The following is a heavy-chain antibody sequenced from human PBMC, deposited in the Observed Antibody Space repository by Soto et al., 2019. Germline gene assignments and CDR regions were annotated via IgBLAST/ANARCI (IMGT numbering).Heavy chain of an antibody. V-gene: IGHV4-34*01. CDR3: ARAKRVRGVIYYYYYGMDV. CDR2: INHSGST. CDR1: GGSFSGYY. J-gene: IGHJ6*02. D-gene: IGHD3-10*01. Sequence: PSETLSLTCAVYGGSFSGYYWSWIRQPPGKGLEWIGEINHSGSTNYNPSLKSRVTISVDTSKNQFSLKLSSVTAADTAVYYCARAKRVRGVIYYYYYGMDVWGQGTTVTVSS.